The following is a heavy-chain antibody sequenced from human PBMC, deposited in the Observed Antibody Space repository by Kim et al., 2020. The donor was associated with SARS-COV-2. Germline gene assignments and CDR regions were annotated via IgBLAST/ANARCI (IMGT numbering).Heavy chain of an antibody. J-gene: IGHJ4*02. CDR2: TKYDGSNK. CDR3: ARGGYSNFDF. D-gene: IGHD2-21*01. V-gene: IGHV3-7*01. CDR1: GFTFNSHW. Sequence: GGSLRLSCTASGFTFNSHWMSWVRQAPGKGLEWVANTKYDGSNKNYVESMKGRFTISRDNAKNALYLQMNSLRVEDTAVYYCARGGYSNFDFWGQGTLDT.